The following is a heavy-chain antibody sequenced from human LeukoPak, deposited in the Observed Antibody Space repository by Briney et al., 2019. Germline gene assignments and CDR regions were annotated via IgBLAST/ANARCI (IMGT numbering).Heavy chain of an antibody. Sequence: AGGSLRLPCGASGFTFSDYILQWVRQAPGKGLEWVALIAYDGSTKSYADSVKGRFTISRDNSKNTLYLQMNSLRAKDTAVYYCAREINTDYDILTGYYNGPGAFDVWGQGTMVTVSS. V-gene: IGHV3-30*03. CDR1: GFTFSDYI. CDR2: IAYDGSTK. D-gene: IGHD3-9*01. J-gene: IGHJ3*01. CDR3: AREINTDYDILTGYYNGPGAFDV.